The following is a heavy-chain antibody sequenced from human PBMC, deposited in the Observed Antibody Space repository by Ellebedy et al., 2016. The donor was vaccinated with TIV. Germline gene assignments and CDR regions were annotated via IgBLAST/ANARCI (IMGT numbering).Heavy chain of an antibody. J-gene: IGHJ4*02. CDR1: GFTFSNYC. CDR2: IKQGGSEI. CDR3: AREAISYATSGYYFDY. Sequence: PGGSLRLSCAASGFTFSNYCMSWVRQAPGKGLERVANIKQGGSEIHYADSVKGRFTISRDNAKSSLYLQMNSLRAEDTAVYYCAREAISYATSGYYFDYWGQGTLVTVSS. V-gene: IGHV3-7*01. D-gene: IGHD3-16*01.